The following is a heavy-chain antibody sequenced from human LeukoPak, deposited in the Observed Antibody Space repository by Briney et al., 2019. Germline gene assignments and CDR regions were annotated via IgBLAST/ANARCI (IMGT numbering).Heavy chain of an antibody. J-gene: IGHJ4*02. Sequence: PGASVKVSCKASGYTFTDYWMHWVRQAPGQGIEWMGWINPNSGGTKYAQKFQGRVTMTRDTSISTAYMELSRLRSDDTAMYYCAPGGAIDYWGQGTLVTVSS. CDR3: APGGAIDY. CDR1: GYTFTDYW. CDR2: INPNSGGT. V-gene: IGHV1-2*02. D-gene: IGHD3-10*01.